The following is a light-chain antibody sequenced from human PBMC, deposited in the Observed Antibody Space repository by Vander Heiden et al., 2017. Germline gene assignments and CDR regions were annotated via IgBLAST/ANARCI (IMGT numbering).Light chain of an antibody. CDR2: GAS. Sequence: DTQVTQSPPSLSASVGDRATITCRASQGISNYLAWYQQKPGKVPKLLIYGASTLQSGVPARFSGSGSGTEFTLTISSLQPEDVATYYCQKYNSGPPITFGQGTRLEIK. J-gene: IGKJ5*01. CDR3: QKYNSGPPIT. CDR1: QGISNY. V-gene: IGKV1-27*01.